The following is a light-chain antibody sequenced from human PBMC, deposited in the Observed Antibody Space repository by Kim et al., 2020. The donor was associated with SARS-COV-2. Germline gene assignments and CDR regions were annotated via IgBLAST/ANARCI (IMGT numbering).Light chain of an antibody. V-gene: IGLV4-60*03. J-gene: IGLJ3*02. CDR2: LEGSGSY. CDR1: SGHSRYI. CDR3: ETWDSNIRV. Sequence: SSVKLTCTLSSGHSRYIIAWRQQKQGKAPRSLMKLEGSGSYNKGSGGPDRFSGSSSGADRYLTNSNLQAEDEADYYCETWDSNIRVFGGGTQLTVL.